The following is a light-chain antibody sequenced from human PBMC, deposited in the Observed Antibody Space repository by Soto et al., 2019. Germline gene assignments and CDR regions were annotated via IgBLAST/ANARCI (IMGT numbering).Light chain of an antibody. V-gene: IGKV1-5*01. J-gene: IGKJ4*01. CDR3: QQYNSYSLT. Sequence: DIQMTQSPSTLSASVGGRVTITCRASQSISSWLAWYQQKPGKAPKLLIYDASSLESGVPSRFSGSGSGTEFTLTISSLQTDDFATYYCQQYNSYSLTFGGGTKVDIK. CDR1: QSISSW. CDR2: DAS.